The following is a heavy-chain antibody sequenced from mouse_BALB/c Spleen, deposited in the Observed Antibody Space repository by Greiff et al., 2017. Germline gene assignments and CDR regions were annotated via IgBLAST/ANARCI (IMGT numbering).Heavy chain of an antibody. CDR1: GYSFTGYY. CDR2: ISCYNGAT. D-gene: IGHD1-1*01. CDR3: AREDYGSTPWFAY. J-gene: IGHJ3*01. Sequence: LVKTGASVKISCKASGYSFTGYYMHWVKQSHGKSLEWIGYISCYNGATSYNQKFKGKATFTVDTSSSTAYMQFNSLTSEDSAVYYCAREDYGSTPWFAYWGQGTLVTVSA. V-gene: IGHV1S34*01.